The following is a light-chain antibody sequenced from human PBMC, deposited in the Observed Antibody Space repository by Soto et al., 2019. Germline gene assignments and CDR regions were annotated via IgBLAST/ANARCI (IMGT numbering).Light chain of an antibody. V-gene: IGLV2-23*01. J-gene: IGLJ3*02. CDR1: SSDVGSYNL. CDR2: EGS. CDR3: CSYAGSSTLV. Sequence: QSALTQPASVSGSPGQSRTISCTGTSSDVGSYNLVSWYQQHPGKAPKLMIYEGSKGPSGVSNRFSGSKSGNTASLTISGLQAEDEADYYCCSYAGSSTLVFGGGTKLTVL.